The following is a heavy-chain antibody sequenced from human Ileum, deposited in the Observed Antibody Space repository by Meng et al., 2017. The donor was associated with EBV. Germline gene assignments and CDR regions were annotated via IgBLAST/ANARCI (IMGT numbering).Heavy chain of an antibody. Sequence: QRRAGLFKPSETLDPTGTVPGGSFNAYYWTWIRQSPGGGLEWIGEIFHSGHTNYNPSLESRVSMSVATSKKQFSLLLSSVTAADSGLYFCARGREYTGQLDLWGLGTLVTVSS. CDR2: IFHSGHT. D-gene: IGHD5-18*01. V-gene: IGHV4-34*02. CDR3: ARGREYTGQLDL. J-gene: IGHJ5*02. CDR1: GGSFNAYY.